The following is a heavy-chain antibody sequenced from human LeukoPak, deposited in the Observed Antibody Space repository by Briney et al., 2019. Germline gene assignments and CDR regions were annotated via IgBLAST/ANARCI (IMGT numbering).Heavy chain of an antibody. Sequence: KPSETLSLTCAVYGGSFSGYYWSWIRQPPRKGLEWIGEINHSGSTNYNPSLKSRVTISVDTSKNQFSLKLSSVTAADTAVYYCARGRLELRSYYYYYYMDVWGKGTTVTVSS. D-gene: IGHD1-7*01. CDR2: INHSGST. J-gene: IGHJ6*03. CDR3: ARGRLELRSYYYYYYMDV. CDR1: GGSFSGYY. V-gene: IGHV4-34*01.